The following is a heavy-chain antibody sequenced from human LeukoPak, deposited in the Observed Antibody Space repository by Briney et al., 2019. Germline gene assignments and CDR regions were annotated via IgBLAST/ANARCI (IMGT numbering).Heavy chain of an antibody. V-gene: IGHV4-34*01. Sequence: SETLSLTCAVYGGSFSGYYWSWIRQPPGKGLEWIGEINHSGSTNYNPSLKRRVTISVDTSKNQFSLKLSSVTAADTAVYYCARSSSHSRCFDYWGQGTLVTVSS. CDR2: INHSGST. J-gene: IGHJ4*02. CDR3: ARSSSHSRCFDY. CDR1: GGSFSGYY. D-gene: IGHD6-6*01.